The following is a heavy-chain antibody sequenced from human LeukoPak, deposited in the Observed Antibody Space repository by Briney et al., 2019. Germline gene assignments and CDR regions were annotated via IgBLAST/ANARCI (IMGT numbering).Heavy chain of an antibody. Sequence: SVKVSCKASGGTFSSYAISWVRQAPGQGLEWMGRIIPILGIANYVQKFQGRVTITADKSTSTAYMELSSLRSEDTAVYYCAGPSDSYDSSGYYFDYWGQGTLVTVSS. CDR1: GGTFSSYA. CDR3: AGPSDSYDSSGYYFDY. J-gene: IGHJ4*02. D-gene: IGHD3-22*01. V-gene: IGHV1-69*04. CDR2: IIPILGIA.